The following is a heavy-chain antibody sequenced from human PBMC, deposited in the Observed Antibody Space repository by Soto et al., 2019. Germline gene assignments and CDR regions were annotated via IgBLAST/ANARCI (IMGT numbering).Heavy chain of an antibody. V-gene: IGHV3-30-3*01. CDR2: ISDDGSIK. CDR1: GFSFTTYA. CDR3: ARAIEAAMDPCDY. Sequence: GGSLRLSCAASGFSFTTYAMHWVRQAPGKGLEWVAVISDDGSIKYYADSVKGRFTISRDNSKNTFYLQMNSLRGDDTALYYCARAIEAAMDPCDYWGQGALVTVSS. J-gene: IGHJ4*02. D-gene: IGHD5-18*01.